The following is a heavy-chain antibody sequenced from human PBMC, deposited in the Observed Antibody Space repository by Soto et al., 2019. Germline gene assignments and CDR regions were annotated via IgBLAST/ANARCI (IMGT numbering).Heavy chain of an antibody. J-gene: IGHJ4*02. Sequence: PGGSLRLSCATSGFTLNDYYISWVRQVPGKGLGWVGNIKGDGSDPHYVDSVKGRFTISRDNAENLIYLQMNHLRVEDTAMYYCARDPVTADWGQGTPVTVSS. V-gene: IGHV3-7*03. CDR1: GFTLNDYY. CDR3: ARDPVTAD. CDR2: IKGDGSDP.